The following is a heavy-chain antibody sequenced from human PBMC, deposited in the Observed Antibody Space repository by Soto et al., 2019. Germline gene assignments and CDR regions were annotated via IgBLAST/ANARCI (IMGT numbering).Heavy chain of an antibody. V-gene: IGHV3-23*01. J-gene: IGHJ5*02. Sequence: GGSLRLSCAASGLTFSGYGMSWVRQAPGTGLEWVSAISGSGGSTYYADSVKGRFTISRDNSKNTLYLQMNSLRAEDTAVYYCAKDSGYYTSSWFDPWGQGTLVTVSS. CDR3: AKDSGYYTSSWFDP. CDR1: GLTFSGYG. CDR2: ISGSGGST. D-gene: IGHD3-3*01.